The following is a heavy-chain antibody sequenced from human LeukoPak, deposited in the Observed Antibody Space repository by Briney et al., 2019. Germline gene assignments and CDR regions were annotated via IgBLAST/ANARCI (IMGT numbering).Heavy chain of an antibody. CDR1: GGSIASTDYY. J-gene: IGHJ4*02. D-gene: IGHD5-18*01. V-gene: IGHV4-39*02. Sequence: SETLSLTCTVSGGSIASTDYYWGWVRQPPGKGLEWIGTIYYNGATQYNPSLKSRVTISVDTSKNQLSLRVNSVTAADTAVYYCARELRFVNAAMVSGGFWGQGALVTVSS. CDR3: ARELRFVNAAMVSGGF. CDR2: IYYNGAT.